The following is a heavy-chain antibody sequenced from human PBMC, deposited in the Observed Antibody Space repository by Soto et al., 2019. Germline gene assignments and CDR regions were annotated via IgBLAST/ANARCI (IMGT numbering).Heavy chain of an antibody. J-gene: IGHJ6*03. CDR2: LSYAGDT. D-gene: IGHD6-25*01. Sequence: GGSLRLSCAASGFTLSTYDMHWVRQATGKGLEWVAGLSYAGDTYYPGSVKGRFTVSRESAKNSLYLQMNSLTAGDTAVYYCAKGRGSSAGYYYMDVWGKGTTVTVSS. CDR1: GFTLSTYD. CDR3: AKGRGSSAGYYYMDV. V-gene: IGHV3-13*01.